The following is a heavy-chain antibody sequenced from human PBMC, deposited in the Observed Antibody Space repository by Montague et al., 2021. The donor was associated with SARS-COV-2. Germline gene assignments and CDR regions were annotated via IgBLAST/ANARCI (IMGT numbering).Heavy chain of an antibody. CDR1: GFTFSSCA. D-gene: IGHD3-3*01. CDR2: ISYDGSNK. J-gene: IGHJ6*03. Sequence: SLRLSCAASGFTFSSCAMHWVRQAPGKGLEWVAVISYDGSNKYYADSVKGRFTISRDNSKNTLYLQMNSLRAEDTAVYYCARDGQYYDFWSGYLAVDTGLDYYYMDVWGQGTTVTVSS. V-gene: IGHV3-30*04. CDR3: ARDGQYYDFWSGYLAVDTGLDYYYMDV.